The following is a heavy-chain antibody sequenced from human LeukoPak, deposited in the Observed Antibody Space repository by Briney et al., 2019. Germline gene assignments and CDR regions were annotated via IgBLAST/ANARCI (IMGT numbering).Heavy chain of an antibody. CDR2: IYYSGST. CDR1: GGSISSYY. J-gene: IGHJ5*02. CDR3: ARRSLGYCSSTSCYDNWFDP. D-gene: IGHD2-2*01. V-gene: IGHV4-59*08. Sequence: SETLSLTCTVSGGSISSYYWSWIRQPPGKGLEWIGYIYYSGSTNYNPSLKSRVTISVDMSKNQFSLKLSSVTAADTAVYYCARRSLGYCSSTSCYDNWFDPWGQGTLVTVSS.